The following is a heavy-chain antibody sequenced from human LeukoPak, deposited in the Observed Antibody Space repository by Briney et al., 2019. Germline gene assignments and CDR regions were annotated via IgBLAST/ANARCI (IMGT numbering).Heavy chain of an antibody. CDR3: AREHYYDSSGRGAFDI. D-gene: IGHD3-22*01. CDR2: INPSGGST. CDR1: GYTFTSYY. Sequence: GASVKVSCKASGYTFTSYYMHWVRQAPGQGLEWMGIINPSGGSTSYAQKFQGRVTMTRDTSTSTVYMELSSLRSEDTAVHHCAREHYYDSSGRGAFDIWGQGTMVTVSS. J-gene: IGHJ3*02. V-gene: IGHV1-46*01.